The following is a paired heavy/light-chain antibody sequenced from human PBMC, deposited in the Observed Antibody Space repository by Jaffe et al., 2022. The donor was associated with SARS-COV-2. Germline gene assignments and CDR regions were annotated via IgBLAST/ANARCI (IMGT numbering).Light chain of an antibody. CDR1: QSLLHSNGYNY. Sequence: DIVMTQSPLSLPVTPGEPASISCRSSQSLLHSNGYNYLDWYLQKPGQSPQLLIYLGSNRASGVPDRFSGSGSGTDFTLKISRVEAEDVGVYYCMQALQTPPWTFGQGTKVEIK. V-gene: IGKV2-28*01. CDR2: LGS. J-gene: IGKJ1*01. CDR3: MQALQTPPWT.
Heavy chain of an antibody. V-gene: IGHV3-21*01. CDR3: ARDSGEPTDSSGYFVKYYYYGMDV. J-gene: IGHJ6*02. CDR1: GFTFSSYS. D-gene: IGHD3-22*01. CDR2: ISSSSSYI. Sequence: EVQLVESGGGLVKPGGSLRLSCAASGFTFSSYSMNWVRQAPGKGLEWVSSISSSSSYIYYADSVKGRFTISRDNAKNSLYLQMNSLRAEDTAVYYCARDSGEPTDSSGYFVKYYYYGMDVWGQGTTVTVSS.